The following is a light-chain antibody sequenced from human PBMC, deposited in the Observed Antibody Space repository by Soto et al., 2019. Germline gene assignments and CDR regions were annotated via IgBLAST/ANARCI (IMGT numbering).Light chain of an antibody. Sequence: QSVLTQPRSVSGSPGQSVTISCTGTSSDVGGYNYVSWYQQHPGKAPKLMIYDVSKRPSGVPDRFPGSKSGNTASLTISGLQAEDEADYYCCPYAGSYTPYVFGTGTKVTVL. CDR3: CPYAGSYTPYV. V-gene: IGLV2-11*01. J-gene: IGLJ1*01. CDR1: SSDVGGYNY. CDR2: DVS.